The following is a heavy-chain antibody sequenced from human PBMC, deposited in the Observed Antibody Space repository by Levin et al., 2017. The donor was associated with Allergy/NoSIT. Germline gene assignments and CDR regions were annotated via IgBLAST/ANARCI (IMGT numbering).Heavy chain of an antibody. CDR3: AKYTAFFYNSRPYYFDY. J-gene: IGHJ4*02. V-gene: IGHV3-23*01. Sequence: SCTASGFTFSNYAMTWVRQAPGKGLEWVSAISGRGGSTYYADSVKGRFTISRDNSKNTQHLLMHSLRAEDTAVYYCAKYTAFFYNSRPYYFDYWGQGSQVTVSS. D-gene: IGHD2/OR15-2a*01. CDR2: ISGRGGST. CDR1: GFTFSNYA.